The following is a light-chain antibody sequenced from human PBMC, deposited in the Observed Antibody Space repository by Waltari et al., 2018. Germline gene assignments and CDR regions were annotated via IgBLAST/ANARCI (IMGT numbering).Light chain of an antibody. CDR2: GAS. Sequence: EKVMTQSPATLSVSPGERVTLSCRASQSVGSNLAWYQQKPGQAPRLLIYGASTRATGIPARFSGSGSGTEFTLTISSLQSEDFAVYYCQQYNNWPPYTFGQGTKLEIK. CDR1: QSVGSN. CDR3: QQYNNWPPYT. J-gene: IGKJ2*01. V-gene: IGKV3-15*01.